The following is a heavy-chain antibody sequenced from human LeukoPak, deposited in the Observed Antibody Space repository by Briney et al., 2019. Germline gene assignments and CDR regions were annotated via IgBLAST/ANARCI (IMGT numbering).Heavy chain of an antibody. V-gene: IGHV3-23*01. CDR3: ATAEDG. CDR1: GFTFSSYA. CDR2: ISGRGGGT. J-gene: IGHJ4*02. Sequence: PGGSLRLSCAASGFTFSSYAMSWVRQAPGKGLEWVSGISGRGGGTYYADSVKGRFTISRDNSKKTMYLQMNFLRVEDTAEYYCATAEDGWGQGTLVTVSS.